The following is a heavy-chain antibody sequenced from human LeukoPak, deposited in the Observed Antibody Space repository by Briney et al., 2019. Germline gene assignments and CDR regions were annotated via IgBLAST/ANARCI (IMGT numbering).Heavy chain of an antibody. CDR1: GGSISSYY. D-gene: IGHD3-9*01. V-gene: IGHV4-4*07. J-gene: IGHJ4*02. Sequence: SETLSLTCTVSGGSISSYYWSWIRQPAGMGLEWIGRIYTSGSTNYNPSLKSRVTMSVDTSKNQFSLKLSSVTAADTAVYYCARARNYDILTGYWGQGYFDYWGQGTLVTVSS. CDR3: ARARNYDILTGYWGQGYFDY. CDR2: IYTSGST.